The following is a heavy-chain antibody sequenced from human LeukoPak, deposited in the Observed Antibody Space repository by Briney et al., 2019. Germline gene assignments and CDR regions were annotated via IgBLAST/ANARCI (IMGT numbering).Heavy chain of an antibody. J-gene: IGHJ3*02. CDR1: GYTFTGYY. D-gene: IGHD5-24*01. CDR2: INTNNGNP. V-gene: IGHV7-4-1*02. Sequence: ASVKVSCKASGYTFTGYYIHWVRQAPGLGLEWMGWINTNNGNPTYAQGFTGRFVFSLDTSVSTTYLQISSLKAEDTAVYYCARDRWGDGYNYFHAFDIWGQGTMVTVSS. CDR3: ARDRWGDGYNYFHAFDI.